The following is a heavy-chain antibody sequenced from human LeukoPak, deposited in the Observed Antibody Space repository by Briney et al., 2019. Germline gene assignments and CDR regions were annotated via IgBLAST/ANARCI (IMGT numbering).Heavy chain of an antibody. CDR2: IYTSGST. D-gene: IGHD6-6*01. Sequence: PSETLSLTCTVSGGSISSYYRSWIRQPAGKGLEWIGRIYTSGSTNYNPSLKSRVTMSVDTSKNQFSLKLSSVTAADTAVYYCARDRGHSSSPLSPYYYYYMDVWGKGTTVTVSS. CDR3: ARDRGHSSSPLSPYYYYYMDV. CDR1: GGSISSYY. J-gene: IGHJ6*03. V-gene: IGHV4-4*07.